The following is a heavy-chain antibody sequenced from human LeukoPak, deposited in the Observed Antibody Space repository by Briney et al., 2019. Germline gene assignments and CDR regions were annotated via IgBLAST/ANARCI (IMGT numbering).Heavy chain of an antibody. CDR1: GFTFSSYG. D-gene: IGHD2-21*01. CDR3: AKGLSSILVAGAFDI. Sequence: PGGSLRLSCAASGFTFSSYGMHWVRQAPGKGLEWVAVISYDASNKYYADSVKGRFTISRDNSKNTQYLQINSLRAEDTAMYYCAKGLSSILVAGAFDIWGQGTMVTVSS. J-gene: IGHJ3*02. V-gene: IGHV3-30*18. CDR2: ISYDASNK.